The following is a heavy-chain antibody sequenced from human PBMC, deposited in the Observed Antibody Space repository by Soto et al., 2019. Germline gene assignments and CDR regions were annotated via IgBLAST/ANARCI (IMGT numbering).Heavy chain of an antibody. CDR1: GGSFSGYY. J-gene: IGHJ4*02. Sequence: SETLSLTCAVYGGSFSGYYWSWIRQPPGKGLEWIGEINHSGSTNYNPSLKSRVTISVDTSKNQFSLKLSSVTAADKAVYYCARGDPLFDYWGQGTLVTVSS. V-gene: IGHV4-34*01. CDR2: INHSGST. CDR3: ARGDPLFDY.